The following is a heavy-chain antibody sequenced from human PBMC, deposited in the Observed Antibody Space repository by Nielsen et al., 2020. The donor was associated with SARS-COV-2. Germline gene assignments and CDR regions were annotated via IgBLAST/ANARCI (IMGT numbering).Heavy chain of an antibody. Sequence: SLKISCAASGFTFYDYAMHWVRQAPGKGLEWVSGISWNSGSIGYADSVKGRFTISRDNAKNSLYLQMNSLRAEDTALYYCASTNDAFDIWGQGTMVTVSS. CDR3: ASTNDAFDI. V-gene: IGHV3-9*01. D-gene: IGHD3-3*02. J-gene: IGHJ3*02. CDR2: ISWNSGSI. CDR1: GFTFYDYA.